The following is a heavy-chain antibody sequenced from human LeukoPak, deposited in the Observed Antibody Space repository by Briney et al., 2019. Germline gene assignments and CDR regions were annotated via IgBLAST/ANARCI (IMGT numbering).Heavy chain of an antibody. CDR2: IYPGDSDT. J-gene: IGHJ4*02. D-gene: IGHD5-24*01. V-gene: IGHV5-51*01. CDR3: ARLRDDYCDY. CDR1: GYILTSYW. Sequence: GESLKISSEGSGYILTSYWIGWVRQMPGKRLEWMGIIYPGDSDTRYSPSFQGQVTISADKSISTAYLQWSSLKASDTAMYYCARLRDDYCDYWGQGTLVTASS.